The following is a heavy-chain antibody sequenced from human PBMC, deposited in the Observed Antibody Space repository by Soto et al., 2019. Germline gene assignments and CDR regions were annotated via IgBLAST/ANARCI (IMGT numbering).Heavy chain of an antibody. CDR3: ARDLTGDNTY. D-gene: IGHD2-21*02. CDR2: INSDGITT. CDR1: GFTFTTYW. J-gene: IGHJ4*02. Sequence: DVQLVESGGDLVQPGGSLRLSCAASGFTFTTYWMHWVRQAPGKGLVWVSRINSDGITTNYAYSVKGRFTSSRDNAKNMLYLQMNSLRADDTAIYYCARDLTGDNTYWGQGTLVTVSS. V-gene: IGHV3-74*01.